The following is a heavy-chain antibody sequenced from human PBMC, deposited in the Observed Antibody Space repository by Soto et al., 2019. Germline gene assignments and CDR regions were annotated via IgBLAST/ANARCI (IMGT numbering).Heavy chain of an antibody. Sequence: QVQLVQSGAELKKPGSSVNVSCAASGGTFKTYTINWVRQAPGQGLEWIGQIIPMYDSANYAQRFQGRVTISADKSTNIAYMELSGLRAEDTALYYCATWRTYRGSYCFDYWGQGTLGSVSS. J-gene: IGHJ4*02. D-gene: IGHD3-10*01. CDR3: ATWRTYRGSYCFDY. V-gene: IGHV1-69*06. CDR1: GGTFKTYT. CDR2: IIPMYDSA.